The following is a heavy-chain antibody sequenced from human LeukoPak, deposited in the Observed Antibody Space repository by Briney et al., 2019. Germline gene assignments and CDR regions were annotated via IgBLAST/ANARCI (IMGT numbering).Heavy chain of an antibody. CDR1: GFTFSSFA. J-gene: IGHJ3*02. CDR2: ITTNGGST. D-gene: IGHD6-13*01. Sequence: GGSLGLSCSASGFTFSSFAMHWVRQAPGKGLEYISAITTNGGSTYYVDSVRGRFTISRDNSKNTVYLQLSSPRAEDTAVYYCVKVAAAGIGAFDIWGQGTMVTVSS. CDR3: VKVAAAGIGAFDI. V-gene: IGHV3-64D*06.